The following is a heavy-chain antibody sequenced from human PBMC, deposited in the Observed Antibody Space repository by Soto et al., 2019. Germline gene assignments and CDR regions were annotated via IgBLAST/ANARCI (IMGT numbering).Heavy chain of an antibody. J-gene: IGHJ6*02. CDR1: GFTFSGFS. CDR2: ISTRSLTL. Sequence: PGRCLRLSCVPSGFTFSGFSMSWVRHATGKGREWISYISTRSLTLDNADLVKGRFSRCIDNANDFLILQQRSLRDEDSAVYYFARGSSEPGYYSMDVWCQRTTFTVSS. CDR3: ARGSSEPGYYSMDV. V-gene: IGHV3-48*02. D-gene: IGHD2-2*01.